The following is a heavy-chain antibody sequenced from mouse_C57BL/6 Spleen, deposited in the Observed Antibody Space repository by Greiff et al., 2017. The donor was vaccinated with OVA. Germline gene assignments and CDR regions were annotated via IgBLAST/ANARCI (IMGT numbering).Heavy chain of an antibody. Sequence: EVQLVESGGGLVKPGGSLKLSCAASGFTFSSYAMSWVRQTPEKRLEWVATISDGGSYTYYPANVKGRFPIPRDNAKNNLYLQMSHLKSEDTAMYYCARGGGIYYDYEGAMDDWGQGTSVTVSS. V-gene: IGHV5-4*01. D-gene: IGHD2-4*01. CDR3: ARGGGIYYDYEGAMDD. CDR2: ISDGGSYT. J-gene: IGHJ4*01. CDR1: GFTFSSYA.